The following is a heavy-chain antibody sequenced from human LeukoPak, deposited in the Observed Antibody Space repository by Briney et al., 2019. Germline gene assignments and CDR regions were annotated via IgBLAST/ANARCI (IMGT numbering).Heavy chain of an antibody. CDR3: ATADKWEPLDY. CDR2: FDPEDGES. J-gene: IGHJ4*02. D-gene: IGHD1-26*01. Sequence: ASVKASCKVSGASLSETSIHWVRQAPGQWLEWMGGFDPEDGESIFAQRFQGRFPMTEDTSTDTAYMELRSLRPEDTAVYYCATADKWEPLDYWGQGTLVTVSS. CDR1: GASLSETS. V-gene: IGHV1-24*01.